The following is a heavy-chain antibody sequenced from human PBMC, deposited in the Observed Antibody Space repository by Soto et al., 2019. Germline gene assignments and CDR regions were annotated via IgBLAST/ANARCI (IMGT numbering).Heavy chain of an antibody. D-gene: IGHD2-15*01. J-gene: IGHJ6*02. Sequence: GASLKISCKGSGYRFTSYWIGWVRQKPGKGLEWMGIIYPGDSDTRYSPSFQGQVTISADKSISTAYLQWSSLKASDTAMYYCARHRYCSGGSCYSLYYYGMDVWGQGTTVTVSS. V-gene: IGHV5-51*01. CDR3: ARHRYCSGGSCYSLYYYGMDV. CDR2: IYPGDSDT. CDR1: GYRFTSYW.